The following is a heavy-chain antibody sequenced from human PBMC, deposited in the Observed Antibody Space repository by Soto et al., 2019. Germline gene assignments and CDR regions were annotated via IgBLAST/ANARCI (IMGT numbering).Heavy chain of an antibody. Sequence: QVQLQESGPGLVKPSQTLSLTCTVSADSISSGDYYWSWIRQPPGKGLEWIGYIYYSGTTYYNPSLKSRVTRSVDTSKNQFSLKLRSVTAADTAVYYCARSHIVVVTAIRSEGGWFDPWGQGTLVTVSS. CDR3: ARSHIVVVTAIRSEGGWFDP. CDR2: IYYSGTT. J-gene: IGHJ5*02. CDR1: ADSISSGDYY. D-gene: IGHD2-21*02. V-gene: IGHV4-30-4*01.